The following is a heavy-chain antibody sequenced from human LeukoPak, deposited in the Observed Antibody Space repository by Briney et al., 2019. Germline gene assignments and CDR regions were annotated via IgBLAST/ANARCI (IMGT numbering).Heavy chain of an antibody. CDR2: IKQEGSEK. CDR3: ARDDYYDSSGYYSTNIDY. J-gene: IGHJ4*02. V-gene: IGHV3-7*01. D-gene: IGHD3-22*01. Sequence: GGSLRLSCAASGFTFSSYWMSWVRQAPGKGLEGVANIKQEGSEKYYVDSVKGRFTISMDNAKNSLYLQMNSLRAEDTAVYYCARDDYYDSSGYYSTNIDYWGQGTLVTVSS. CDR1: GFTFSSYW.